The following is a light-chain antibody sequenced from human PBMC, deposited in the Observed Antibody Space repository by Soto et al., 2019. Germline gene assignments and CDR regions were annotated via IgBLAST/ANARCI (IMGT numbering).Light chain of an antibody. V-gene: IGLV2-14*01. CDR2: EVS. Sequence: QSALIQPASVSGSPGQSITISCTGTSRDVGGSNYVSWYQHHPHRAPKLLIYEVSYRPSGVSSRFSGSKSGSTASLTISGLQAEDDADYYCSSYTSSNTLEVFGVGTKVTVL. J-gene: IGLJ1*01. CDR3: SSYTSSNTLEV. CDR1: SRDVGGSNY.